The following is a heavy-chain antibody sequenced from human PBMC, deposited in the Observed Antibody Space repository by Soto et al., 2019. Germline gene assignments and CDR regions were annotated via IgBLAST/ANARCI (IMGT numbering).Heavy chain of an antibody. V-gene: IGHV1-69*01. CDR2: IIPVFDIT. D-gene: IGHD3-22*01. CDR1: GDTFSNFA. J-gene: IGHJ3*02. Sequence: QVQVVQSGAEVKKPGSSVKVSCKASGDTFSNFAISWVRQAPGQGLEWMGGIIPVFDITHYAQKFQGRVTITADESMSTAYMELSSLKSEDTAMYYCARDDTRRGLDIWGQGTMIIVSS. CDR3: ARDDTRRGLDI.